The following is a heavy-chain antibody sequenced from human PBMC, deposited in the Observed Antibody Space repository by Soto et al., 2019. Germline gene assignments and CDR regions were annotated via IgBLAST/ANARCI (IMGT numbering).Heavy chain of an antibody. J-gene: IGHJ4*01. V-gene: IGHV3-23*01. Sequence: DVELLESGGGLVQPGGSLRLSCAASGFNFRSYAMSWVRRAPGKGLEWVSAISGSGGTSYFADSVRGRFTISRDNSKNTLYLQLSSLRVEDTAEYFCAKGRGSSWTIDYWGHGTLVTVSS. CDR1: GFNFRSYA. D-gene: IGHD6-13*01. CDR3: AKGRGSSWTIDY. CDR2: ISGSGGTS.